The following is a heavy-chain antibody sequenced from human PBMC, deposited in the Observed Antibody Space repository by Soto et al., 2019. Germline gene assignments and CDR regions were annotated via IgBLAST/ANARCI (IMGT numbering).Heavy chain of an antibody. CDR1: GGSISSSNW. CDR2: IYHSGST. CDR3: ARAAGIQLWYNWFDP. J-gene: IGHJ5*02. Sequence: PSETLSLTCAVSGGSISSSNWWSWVRQPPGKGLEWIGEIYHSGSTNYNPSLKSRVTISVDKSKNQFSLKLSSVTAADTAVYYCARAAGIQLWYNWFDPWGQGTLVTVSS. D-gene: IGHD5-18*01. V-gene: IGHV4-4*02.